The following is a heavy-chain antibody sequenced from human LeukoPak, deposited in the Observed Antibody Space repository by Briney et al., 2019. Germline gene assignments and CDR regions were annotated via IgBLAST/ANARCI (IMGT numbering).Heavy chain of an antibody. CDR1: GLPFSSSA. Sequence: GGSLRLSCAASGLPFSSSAMAWVRQAPGKGLEWVSTIGGSGISTYYADSVKGRFTISRDSANNSLYLQMNSLRAEDTAVYYCARVYSANGYGSGYYDYWGQGTLVTVSS. V-gene: IGHV3-23*01. J-gene: IGHJ4*02. CDR2: IGGSGIST. CDR3: ARVYSANGYGSGYYDY. D-gene: IGHD3-10*01.